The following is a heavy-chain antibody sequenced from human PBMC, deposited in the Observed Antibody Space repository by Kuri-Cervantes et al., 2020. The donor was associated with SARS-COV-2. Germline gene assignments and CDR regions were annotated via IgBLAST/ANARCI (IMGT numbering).Heavy chain of an antibody. CDR2: LSAIDDTA. CDR1: GFTFTSYA. V-gene: IGHV3-23*01. D-gene: IGHD6-13*01. J-gene: IGHJ6*02. CDR3: AKIKSLYSDYYGMDV. Sequence: GESLKISCAASGFTFTSYAMSWVRQAPGKGLEWVASLSAIDDTAHYADSVKGRFTISRDNSQNTLYLQMNSLRVEDTVIYYCAKIKSLYSDYYGMDVWGQGTTVTVSS.